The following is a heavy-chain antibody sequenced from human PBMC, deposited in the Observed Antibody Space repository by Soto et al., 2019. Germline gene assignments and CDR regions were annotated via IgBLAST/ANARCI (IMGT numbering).Heavy chain of an antibody. CDR3: ARMDGWNYVRWFDP. V-gene: IGHV4-4*07. CDR2: IHSTRSP. Sequence: SETLSLTCTVSGASVSKYYWNWIRQPAGKGLEWIGRIHSTRSPDYNPSLKSRVTLSVDTSKNQFSLKLSSVTAADTAVYYCARMDGWNYVRWFDPWGQGTLVTVS. J-gene: IGHJ5*02. D-gene: IGHD1-7*01. CDR1: GASVSKYY.